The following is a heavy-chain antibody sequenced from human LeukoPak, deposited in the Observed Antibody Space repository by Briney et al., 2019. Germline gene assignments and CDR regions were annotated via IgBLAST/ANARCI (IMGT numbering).Heavy chain of an antibody. D-gene: IGHD1-26*01. J-gene: IGHJ3*02. CDR1: GFTFSYYG. Sequence: GGSLRLSCAASGFTFSYYGMHWVRQAPGKGLEWVAVIWYDGSNKYYADSVKGRFTISRDNSKNTLYLQMNSLRIEDTAVYYCARETSGNYYGSFVIWGQGTMVTVSS. CDR3: ARETSGNYYGSFVI. CDR2: IWYDGSNK. V-gene: IGHV3-33*01.